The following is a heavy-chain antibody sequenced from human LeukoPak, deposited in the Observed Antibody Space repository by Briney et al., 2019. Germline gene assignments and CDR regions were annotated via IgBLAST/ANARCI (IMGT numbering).Heavy chain of an antibody. D-gene: IGHD1-1*01. CDR2: VSGSGDST. CDR1: GFTFSNYA. J-gene: IGHJ4*02. CDR3: ARSGNYDC. Sequence: GGSLRLSCSTSGFTFSNYAMTWVRQAPGMGLEWVSLVSGSGDSTYYADSVKGRFTISRDNAKNSLYLQMNSLRDEDTAVYYCARSGNYDCWGQGTLVTVSS. V-gene: IGHV3-23*01.